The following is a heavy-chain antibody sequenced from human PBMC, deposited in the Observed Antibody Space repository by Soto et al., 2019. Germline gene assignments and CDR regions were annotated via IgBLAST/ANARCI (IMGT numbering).Heavy chain of an antibody. D-gene: IGHD6-25*01. V-gene: IGHV4-39*01. CDR2: IYYSGST. CDR1: GGSIGSSSYY. J-gene: IGHJ5*02. CDR3: ARHTAAGTFRGHLFDP. Sequence: SETLSLTCTVSGGSIGSSSYYWGWIRQPPGKGLEWIGSIYYSGSTYYNPSLKSRVTISVDTSKNQFSLKLSSVTAADTAVYYCARHTAAGTFRGHLFDPWGQGTLVTVSS.